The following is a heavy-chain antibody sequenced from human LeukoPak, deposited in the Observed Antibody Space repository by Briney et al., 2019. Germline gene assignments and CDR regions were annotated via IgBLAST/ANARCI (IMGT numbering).Heavy chain of an antibody. CDR3: ATQELVPAALNAFDI. Sequence: SETLSLTCSVSGGSISSYSWSWIRQPPRKGLEWIGYLYESGATNYKAPLKSRVTMSVDTSTNLFSLRLSSVTAADTAVYYCATQELVPAALNAFDIWGQGTLVTVSS. D-gene: IGHD6-6*01. CDR1: GGSISSYS. CDR2: LYESGAT. J-gene: IGHJ3*02. V-gene: IGHV4-59*08.